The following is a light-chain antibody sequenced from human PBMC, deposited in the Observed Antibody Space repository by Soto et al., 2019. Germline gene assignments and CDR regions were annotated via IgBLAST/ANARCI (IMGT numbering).Light chain of an antibody. Sequence: DIQMTQSSSTLSASVGDRVTITCRASQSVSNWLAWYQQKPGKAPSLLIYDASSLESGVPSRFSGSGSGTEFTLTISSLQPDDFGTYSCHQYPHNPRRFGRGTKVDI. CDR1: QSVSNW. J-gene: IGKJ4*02. CDR2: DAS. CDR3: HQYPHNPRR. V-gene: IGKV1-5*01.